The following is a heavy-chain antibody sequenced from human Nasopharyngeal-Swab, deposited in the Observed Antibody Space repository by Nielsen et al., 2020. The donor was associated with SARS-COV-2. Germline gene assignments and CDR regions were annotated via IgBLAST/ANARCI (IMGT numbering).Heavy chain of an antibody. V-gene: IGHV3-30-3*01. CDR3: ARDRGGLDHYYYYYMDV. CDR1: GFTFSNYA. Sequence: GGSLRLSCAASGFTFSNYAMYWVRQVPGKGLEGVALMSFDGSNEYYADSVKGRFTISRDNSKNTLYLQMNSLRPEDTAVYYCARDRGGLDHYYYYYMDVWGKGTTVTVSS. J-gene: IGHJ6*03. D-gene: IGHD3/OR15-3a*01. CDR2: MSFDGSNE.